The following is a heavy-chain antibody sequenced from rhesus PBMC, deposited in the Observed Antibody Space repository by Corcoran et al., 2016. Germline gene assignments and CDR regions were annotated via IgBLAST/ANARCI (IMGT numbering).Heavy chain of an antibody. J-gene: IGHJ4*01. CDR2: MPGSGGTT. CDR3: ARDRVTIFGVVITFDY. D-gene: IGHD3-3*01. Sequence: QLQLQESGPGLVKPSETLSLTCAVSGGSISSNYWSWIRQPPGKGLEGIGRMPGSGGTTESNPSPKSRVTISTDTAKNQFSRKLSSGTAADTAVYYCARDRVTIFGVVITFDYWGQGVLVTVSS. V-gene: IGHV4-173*01. CDR1: GGSISSNY.